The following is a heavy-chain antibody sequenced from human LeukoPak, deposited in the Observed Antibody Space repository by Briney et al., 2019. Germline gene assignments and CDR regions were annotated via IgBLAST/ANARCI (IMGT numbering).Heavy chain of an antibody. J-gene: IGHJ4*02. D-gene: IGHD3-22*01. Sequence: GGSLRLSCAASGFTFSSYSMNWVRQAPGKGLEWVSSISSSSSYIYYADSVKGRFTISRDNAKNSLYLQMNSLRAEDTAVYYCASAMDYYDSSGPSGAFDYWGQGTLVTVSS. CDR3: ASAMDYYDSSGPSGAFDY. CDR1: GFTFSSYS. CDR2: ISSSSSYI. V-gene: IGHV3-21*01.